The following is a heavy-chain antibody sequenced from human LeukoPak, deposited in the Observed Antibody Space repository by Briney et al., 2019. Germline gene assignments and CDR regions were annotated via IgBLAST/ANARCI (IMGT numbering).Heavy chain of an antibody. CDR3: ARGRYSSSWYPFDY. CDR1: GFTFSSYA. D-gene: IGHD6-13*01. V-gene: IGHV3-30-3*01. CDR2: ISYDGSNK. J-gene: IGHJ4*02. Sequence: QRWGSLGLSCAASGFTFSSYAMHWVRQAPGKGLEGVAVISYDGSNKYYADSVKGRFTISRDNSKNTLYLQMNSLRAEDTAVYYCARGRYSSSWYPFDYWGQGTLVTVSS.